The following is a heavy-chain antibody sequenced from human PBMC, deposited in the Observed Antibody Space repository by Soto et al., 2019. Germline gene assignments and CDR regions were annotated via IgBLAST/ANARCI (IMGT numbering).Heavy chain of an antibody. J-gene: IGHJ4*01. CDR2: ISGSGSTN. Sequence: PGGSRILYCVASGFTFTSFGMNWVRQAPGKGLAWVSYISGSGSTNYYADSVKGRFTISRDNAKNSVYLQMDSLRAEDTAVYYCARDSGYGSGASVNHYLDYWGHGTLVTVSS. D-gene: IGHD3-10*01. CDR1: GFTFTSFG. V-gene: IGHV3-48*03. CDR3: ARDSGYGSGASVNHYLDY.